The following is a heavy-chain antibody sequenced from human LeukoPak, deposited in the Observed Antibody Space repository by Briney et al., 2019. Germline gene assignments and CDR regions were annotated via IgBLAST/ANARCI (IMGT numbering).Heavy chain of an antibody. CDR1: GYTFTGYY. CDR3: ARGKTGYCTNGVCPADFDY. CDR2: INPNSGGT. J-gene: IGHJ4*02. Sequence: ASVKVSCKASGYTFTGYYMHWVRQAPGQGLEWMGWINPNSGGTNYAQKFQGRVTMTRDTSISTAYMELSRLRSDDTAVYYCARGKTGYCTNGVCPADFDYWGQGTLVTVSS. V-gene: IGHV1-2*02. D-gene: IGHD2-8*01.